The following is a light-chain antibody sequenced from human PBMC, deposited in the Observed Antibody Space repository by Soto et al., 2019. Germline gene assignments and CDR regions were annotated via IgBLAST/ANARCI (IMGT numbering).Light chain of an antibody. V-gene: IGLV2-14*01. J-gene: IGLJ1*01. Sequence: QSALTQPASVSGSPGQSITISCTGTSSDVGYYNYVSWYQQHPGNAPKLIIYEVSNRPAGVSNRFSGSKSGNTASLTISGLQAEDEADYYCSSYTSSSTPDVFGIGTQVTVL. CDR2: EVS. CDR1: SSDVGYYNY. CDR3: SSYTSSSTPDV.